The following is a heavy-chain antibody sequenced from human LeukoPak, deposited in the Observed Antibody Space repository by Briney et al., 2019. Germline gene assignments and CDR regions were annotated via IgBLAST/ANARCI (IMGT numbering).Heavy chain of an antibody. J-gene: IGHJ4*02. CDR3: AKTLLLTKLTYYFDY. Sequence: GGSLRLSCAASGFTFDDYAMHWVRQAPGKGLEWVAFIRYDGSNKYYADSVKGRFTISRDNSKNTLYLQMNSLRAEDTAVYYCAKTLLLTKLTYYFDYWGQGTLVTVSS. CDR2: IRYDGSNK. CDR1: GFTFDDYA. V-gene: IGHV3-30*02. D-gene: IGHD1-1*01.